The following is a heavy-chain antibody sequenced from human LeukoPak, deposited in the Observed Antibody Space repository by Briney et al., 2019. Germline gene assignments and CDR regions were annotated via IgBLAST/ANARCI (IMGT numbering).Heavy chain of an antibody. CDR2: ISGSGSST. D-gene: IGHD6-19*01. J-gene: IGHJ4*02. CDR3: AKWYSSGWYASFDY. Sequence: GGSLRLSWAASGFTFSNYGMSWVRQAPGKGLEWVSAISGSGSSTYYADSGKGRFTISRDNSKNTLYLQMNSLRAEDTAVYYCAKWYSSGWYASFDYWGQGTLVTVSS. V-gene: IGHV3-23*01. CDR1: GFTFSNYG.